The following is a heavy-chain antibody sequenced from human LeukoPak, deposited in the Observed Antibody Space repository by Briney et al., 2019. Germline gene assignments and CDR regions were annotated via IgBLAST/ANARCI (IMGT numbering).Heavy chain of an antibody. CDR2: IYHSGST. CDR1: GYSISSGYY. J-gene: IGHJ4*02. CDR3: ARMGHSYGPFQFDY. V-gene: IGHV4-38-2*02. D-gene: IGHD5-18*01. Sequence: PSETLSLTCTVSGYSISSGYYWGWIRQPPGKGLEWIGSIYHSGSTYYNPSLKSRVTMSVDTSKNQFSLKLSSVTAADTAVYYCARMGHSYGPFQFDYWGQGTLVTVSS.